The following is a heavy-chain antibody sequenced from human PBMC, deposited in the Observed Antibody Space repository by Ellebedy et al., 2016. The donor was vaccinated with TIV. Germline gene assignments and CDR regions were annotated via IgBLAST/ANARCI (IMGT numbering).Heavy chain of an antibody. J-gene: IGHJ5*02. CDR3: ALIKYGGYDADA. V-gene: IGHV1-2*02. CDR1: GYTFTGYY. CDR2: ISPNYGGT. Sequence: AASVKVSCKASGYTFTGYYMHWVRQAPGQGLEWMGWISPNYGGTSYAQKFEGRVTMTRDTSISTAYLELNSLTSGDRAIYFCALIKYGGYDADAWGQGTLVTVSS. D-gene: IGHD5-12*01.